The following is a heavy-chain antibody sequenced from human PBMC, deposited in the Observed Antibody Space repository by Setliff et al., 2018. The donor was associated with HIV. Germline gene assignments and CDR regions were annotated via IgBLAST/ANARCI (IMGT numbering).Heavy chain of an antibody. CDR3: AKDRTPGFGAFDI. Sequence: GGSLRLSCAASGFTFRSYWMHWVRQAPGKGLVWVSRINTDGSDTNYADSVKGRFIISRDNTKNTVYLQMNRLRVEDTAVYYCAKDRTPGFGAFDIWGQGTMVTVSS. CDR2: INTDGSDT. CDR1: GFTFRSYW. J-gene: IGHJ3*02. D-gene: IGHD3-10*01. V-gene: IGHV3-74*01.